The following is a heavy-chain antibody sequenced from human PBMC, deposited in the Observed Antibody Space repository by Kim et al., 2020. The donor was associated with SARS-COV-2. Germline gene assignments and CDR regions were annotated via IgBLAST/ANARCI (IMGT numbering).Heavy chain of an antibody. V-gene: IGHV2-5*01. CDR2: K. CDR3: AHRGLPEDAFDI. Sequence: KRYRPSLKSRLTITKDTSKNPVVLTMTNMDPVDTATYYCAHRGLPEDAFDIWGQGTMVTVSS. J-gene: IGHJ3*02.